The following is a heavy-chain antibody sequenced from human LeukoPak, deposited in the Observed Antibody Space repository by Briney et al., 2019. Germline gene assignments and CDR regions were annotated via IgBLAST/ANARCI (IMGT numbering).Heavy chain of an antibody. Sequence: KVSCKASGGTFSSYAISWVRQAPGQRLEWMGGIIPIFGTANYAQKFQGRVTITADESTSTAYMELSSLRSEDTAVYYCARGMVLYYYGMDVWGQGTTVTVSS. CDR2: IIPIFGTA. V-gene: IGHV1-69*01. CDR1: GGTFSSYA. J-gene: IGHJ6*02. D-gene: IGHD3-10*01. CDR3: ARGMVLYYYGMDV.